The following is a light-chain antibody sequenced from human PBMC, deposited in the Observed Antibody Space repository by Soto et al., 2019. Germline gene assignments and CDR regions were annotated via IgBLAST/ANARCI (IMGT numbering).Light chain of an antibody. CDR1: QNINTW. J-gene: IGKJ5*01. V-gene: IGKV1-5*01. CDR2: AAS. Sequence: DIQMTQSPSTLSASVGDRVTITCRASQNINTWLAWYQQQPGKAPKLLIYAASTLQSGVPSRFSGSGSGTDFTLTISSLQPEDFATYYCQQLNNYPSTFGQGTRLEIK. CDR3: QQLNNYPST.